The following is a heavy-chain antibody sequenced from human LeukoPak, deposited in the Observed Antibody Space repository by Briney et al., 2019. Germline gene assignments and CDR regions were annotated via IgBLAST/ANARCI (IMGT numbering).Heavy chain of an antibody. Sequence: PSQTLSLTCTVSGGSISSGGYYWSWIRQPPGKGLEWIGYIYHSGSTYYNPSLKSRVTISVDRSKNQFSLKLSSVTAADTAVYYCARRSGSFFDYWGQGTLVTVSS. V-gene: IGHV4-30-2*01. CDR2: IYHSGST. CDR3: ARRSGSFFDY. D-gene: IGHD6-25*01. CDR1: GGSISSGGYY. J-gene: IGHJ4*02.